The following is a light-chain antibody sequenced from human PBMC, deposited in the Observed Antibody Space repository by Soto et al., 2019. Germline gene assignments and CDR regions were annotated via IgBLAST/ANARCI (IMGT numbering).Light chain of an antibody. V-gene: IGLV2-14*01. CDR1: SSDVGGYNY. CDR3: SSYTTSSPRV. CDR2: DVS. Sequence: SVLTQPASVSGSPGQSITISCTGTSSDVGGYNYVSWYQQHPGKAPKLMIYDVSNRPSGVSNRFSGSKSGNTASLTISGLQAKDEADYYCSSYTTSSPRVFGTGTKVTVL. J-gene: IGLJ1*01.